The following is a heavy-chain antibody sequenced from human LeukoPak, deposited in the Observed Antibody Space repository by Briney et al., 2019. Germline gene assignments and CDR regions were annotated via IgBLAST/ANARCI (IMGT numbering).Heavy chain of an antibody. J-gene: IGHJ6*03. D-gene: IGHD3-10*01. Sequence: PGGSLRLSCTASGFPFSDYAMNWVRQAPGEGLEWVAGVSDSGSTTYPADSVKGRFTISRDDSKNTLYLHMNSLRVDDTAIYYCGRGSRETTMFYCYYMDVWGKGTTVIVSS. CDR1: GFPFSDYA. V-gene: IGHV3-23*01. CDR2: VSDSGSTT. CDR3: GRGSRETTMFYCYYMDV.